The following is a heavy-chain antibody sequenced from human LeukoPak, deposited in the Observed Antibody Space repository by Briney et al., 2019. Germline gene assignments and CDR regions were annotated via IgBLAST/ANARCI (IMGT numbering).Heavy chain of an antibody. CDR2: IYHSGST. CDR3: ARDRSGYFDY. Sequence: SETLSLTCAVSGGSISSSNWWSWVRQPPGKGLEWIGEIYHSGSTNYNPSLKSRATISVDKSKNQFSLKLSSVTAADTAVYYCARDRSGYFDYWGQGTLVTVSS. D-gene: IGHD3-10*01. CDR1: GGSISSSNW. V-gene: IGHV4-4*02. J-gene: IGHJ4*02.